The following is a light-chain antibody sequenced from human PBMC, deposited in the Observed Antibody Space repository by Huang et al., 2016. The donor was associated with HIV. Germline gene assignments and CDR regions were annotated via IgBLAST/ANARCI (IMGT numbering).Light chain of an antibody. CDR1: QSISADY. CDR2: AAS. J-gene: IGKJ1*01. CDR3: QQYAGSPWT. Sequence: EIVLTQSPGTLSLSPGERATLSCRASQSISADYLAWYQQKPGQAPRLLIYAASSTATGIPDIVSGSGSGTDFTLTIYRLEPEDFAVYFCQQYAGSPWTFGQGTKVEIK. V-gene: IGKV3-20*01.